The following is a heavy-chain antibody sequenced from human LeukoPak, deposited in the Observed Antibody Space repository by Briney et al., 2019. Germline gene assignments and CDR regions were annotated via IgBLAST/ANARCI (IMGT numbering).Heavy chain of an antibody. CDR1: GFTFSSYG. D-gene: IGHD6-19*01. CDR2: IYSGGST. V-gene: IGHV3-53*01. Sequence: GGSLRLSCAASGFTFSSYGMSWVRQAPGKGLEWVSVIYSGGSTYYADSVKGRFTISRDNSKNTLYLQMNSLRAEDTAVYYCARTVAGVYYYYMDVWGKGTTVTISS. CDR3: ARTVAGVYYYYMDV. J-gene: IGHJ6*03.